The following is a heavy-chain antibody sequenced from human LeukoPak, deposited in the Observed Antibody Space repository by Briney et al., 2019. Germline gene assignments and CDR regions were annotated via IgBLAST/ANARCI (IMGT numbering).Heavy chain of an antibody. CDR3: ARGSITIFGVVSLPKSWFDP. CDR2: IIPIFGTA. V-gene: IGHV1-69*05. J-gene: IGHJ5*02. Sequence: ASVKVSCKASGGTFSSYAISWVRQAPGQGLEWMGGIIPIFGTANYAQKFQGRVTITTDESTSTAYMELSSLRSEDTAVYYCARGSITIFGVVSLPKSWFDPWGQGTLVTVSS. D-gene: IGHD3-3*01. CDR1: GGTFSSYA.